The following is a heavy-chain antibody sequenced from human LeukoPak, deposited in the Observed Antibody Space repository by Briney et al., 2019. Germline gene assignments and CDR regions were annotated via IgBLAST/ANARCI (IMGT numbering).Heavy chain of an antibody. CDR3: ARMVGLVSDF. V-gene: IGHV6-1*01. CDR1: GDSVSSNSAA. J-gene: IGHJ4*02. CDR2: TYYRSKWHS. Sequence: SQTLSLTCAISGDSVSSNSAAWNWIRQSPSRGLEWLGRTYYRSKWHSYYAPSVKSRITINPDTSKNQFSLQLKSVTPEDTAVYYCARMVGLVSDFWGQGTLVTVSS. D-gene: IGHD3-10*01.